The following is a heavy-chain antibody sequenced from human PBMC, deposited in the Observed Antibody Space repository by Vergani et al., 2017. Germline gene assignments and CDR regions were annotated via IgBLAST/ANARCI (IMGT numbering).Heavy chain of an antibody. CDR1: GGTFSSYA. V-gene: IGHV1-69*01. CDR2: IIPIFGTA. J-gene: IGHJ4*02. Sequence: QVQLVQSGAEVKKPGSSVTVPCKASGGTFSSYAIRGVRQAPGQGLEWMGGIIPIFGTANYAQKFQARVTITADESTSTAYMELSSLRSEDTAVYYCAGSTICGVVMNPQRFDYWGQGTLVTVSS. D-gene: IGHD3-3*01. CDR3: AGSTICGVVMNPQRFDY.